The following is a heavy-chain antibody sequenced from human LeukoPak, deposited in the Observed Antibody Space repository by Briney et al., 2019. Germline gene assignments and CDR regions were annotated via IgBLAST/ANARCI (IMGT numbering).Heavy chain of an antibody. J-gene: IGHJ4*02. Sequence: PGGSLRLSCAASGFTFSTYWMHWVRQVPGKGLVWVSRISSDGSGISYADSVKGRFTISRDNAKNTLYLQMNSLRAEDTAVYYCARAGGWYNSGWHGIDYWGQGTLVTVSS. CDR2: ISSDGSGI. D-gene: IGHD6-19*01. V-gene: IGHV3-74*01. CDR3: ARAGGWYNSGWHGIDY. CDR1: GFTFSTYW.